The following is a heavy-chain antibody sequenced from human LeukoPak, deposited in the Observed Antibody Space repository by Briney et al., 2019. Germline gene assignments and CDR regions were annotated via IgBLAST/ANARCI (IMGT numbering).Heavy chain of an antibody. J-gene: IGHJ4*02. CDR2: IYTSGST. Sequence: SETLSLTCTVSGGSISSYYWSWIRQPAGKGLEWIGRIYTSGSTNYNPSLKSRVTMSVDTYKNQFSLKLSSVTAADTAVYYCARDPSDYCSSTSCYTREYYFDYWGQGTLVTVSS. CDR3: ARDPSDYCSSTSCYTREYYFDY. D-gene: IGHD2-2*02. CDR1: GGSISSYY. V-gene: IGHV4-4*07.